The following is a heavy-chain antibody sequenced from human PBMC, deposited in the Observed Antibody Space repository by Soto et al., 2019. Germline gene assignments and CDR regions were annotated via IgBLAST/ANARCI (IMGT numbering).Heavy chain of an antibody. CDR3: AKDQGMTAMSN. V-gene: IGHV3-30*18. CDR1: GFTFSRYG. Sequence: QVQLVESGGGVVQPGRSLRLSCAASGFTFSRYGMHWVRQAPGKGLERVAVISYDGSNKYYADSVKGRFTISRDNSKNTLYLQMNSLRAEDTAVYYCAKDQGMTAMSNWGQGTLVTVSS. CDR2: ISYDGSNK. D-gene: IGHD5-18*01. J-gene: IGHJ4*02.